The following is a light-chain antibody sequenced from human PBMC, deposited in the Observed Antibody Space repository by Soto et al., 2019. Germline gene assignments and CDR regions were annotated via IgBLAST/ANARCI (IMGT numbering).Light chain of an antibody. Sequence: DCVMTQSPLSLPVTLGRACSISFRSDESLVHSDGIAYFSWFQQRPGRSPRRLIYKVSNRDSGVPARFSGSGSGTDFALKISRVEAEDVGVYYCMQGTHWPITFGQGTRLEIK. CDR2: KVS. CDR1: ESLVHSDGIAY. J-gene: IGKJ5*01. CDR3: MQGTHWPIT. V-gene: IGKV2-30*02.